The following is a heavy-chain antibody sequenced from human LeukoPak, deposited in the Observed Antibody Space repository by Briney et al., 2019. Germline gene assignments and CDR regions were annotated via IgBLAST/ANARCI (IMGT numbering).Heavy chain of an antibody. CDR3: AAGRISSSWYLDFDY. J-gene: IGHJ4*02. V-gene: IGHV3-30*02. CDR2: IRHDGNDK. Sequence: GGSLRLSCVASGFTFTSYGMHWVRQAPGKGLEWVALIRHDGNDKYYAETVKGRFTISRDNSNNTLYLQMNTLRAEDTAVYYCAAGRISSSWYLDFDYWGQGTLVTVSS. CDR1: GFTFTSYG. D-gene: IGHD6-13*01.